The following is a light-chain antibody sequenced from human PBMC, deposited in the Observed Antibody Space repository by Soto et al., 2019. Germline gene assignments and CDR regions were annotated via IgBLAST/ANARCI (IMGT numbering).Light chain of an antibody. CDR2: GAS. CDR1: QSVNSND. V-gene: IGKV3-20*01. Sequence: EVVSTQSPGTLSWSPGERATRSCRASQSVNSNDVVWYQQKPGQAPRLLIYGASTRAAGITDRFSGSGSGTEFTLTISRLEPEDFAVYYCQHYDNSPLFGPVTTVDIK. J-gene: IGKJ3*01. CDR3: QHYDNSPL.